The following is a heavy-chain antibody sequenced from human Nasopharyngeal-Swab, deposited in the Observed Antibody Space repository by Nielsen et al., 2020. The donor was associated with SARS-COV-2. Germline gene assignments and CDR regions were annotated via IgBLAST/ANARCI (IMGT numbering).Heavy chain of an antibody. V-gene: IGHV3-9*01. Sequence: SLRLSCTASGFTFDHYAMNWVRQAPGKGLEWVSGINWNSGSPGYADSVKGRFTISRDNAKNTLYLQMNSLRPEDTALYYCAKDMGKYYGSTRMDVWAKGPRSPCL. CDR3: AKDMGKYYGSTRMDV. CDR1: GFTFDHYA. D-gene: IGHD3-3*01. J-gene: IGHJ6*02. CDR2: INWNSGSP.